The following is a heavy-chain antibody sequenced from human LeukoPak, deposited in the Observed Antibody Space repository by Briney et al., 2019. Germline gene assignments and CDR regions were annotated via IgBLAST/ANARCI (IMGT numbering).Heavy chain of an antibody. Sequence: GGSLRLSCAASGFTFSSYWMHWVRQAPGKGPVWVSRISNDGSTTTYADSVKGRFTISRDNAKNTLFLQMNSLRVEDTAVYYCARDYPVRGIYYWGQGTLVTVSS. CDR3: ARDYPVRGIYY. CDR2: ISNDGSTT. CDR1: GFTFSSYW. D-gene: IGHD3-10*01. J-gene: IGHJ4*02. V-gene: IGHV3-74*01.